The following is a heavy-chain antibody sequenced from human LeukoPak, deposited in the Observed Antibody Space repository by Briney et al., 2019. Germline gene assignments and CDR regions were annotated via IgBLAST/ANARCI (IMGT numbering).Heavy chain of an antibody. J-gene: IGHJ4*02. V-gene: IGHV3-74*01. CDR1: GFSFSGHW. CDR3: ARGPNSNWSGLDF. D-gene: IGHD6-6*01. Sequence: PGGSLRLSCTASGFSFSGHWMHWARQLPGKGLVWVSRISPTGSTTSYADSAKGRFTVSRDNAKNTLYLQVNNLRAEDTAVYYCARGPNSNWSGLDFWGQGTLLTASS. CDR2: ISPTGSTT.